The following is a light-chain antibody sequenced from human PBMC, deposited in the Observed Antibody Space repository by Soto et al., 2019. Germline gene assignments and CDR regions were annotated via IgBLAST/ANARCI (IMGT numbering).Light chain of an antibody. J-gene: IGLJ7*01. CDR1: GSNIGSNT. CDR2: SNN. CDR3: SAWDDSLSGPV. V-gene: IGLV1-44*01. Sequence: QSVLTQPPSASGTPGQRVTISCSGSGSNIGSNTVNWYQHLPGTAPKLLIYSNNQRPSGVPDRFPGSKSGTSASLAISGLQSDDEADYYCSAWDDSLSGPVFGGGTQLTVL.